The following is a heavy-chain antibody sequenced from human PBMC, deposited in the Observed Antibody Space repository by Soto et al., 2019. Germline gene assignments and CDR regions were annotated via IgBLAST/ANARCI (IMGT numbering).Heavy chain of an antibody. Sequence: QVQLVQSGAEVKKPGSSVKLSCKASGGAFTDYIFDWVRQAPGQGLEWMGGFIPMFGTPKYAQKFQHRVTISADVSTGAAYMELNRLRFDGTAVYYCAGRRDQPAVGLYFESWGEGARVTVSS. V-gene: IGHV1-69*01. CDR3: AGRRDQPAVGLYFES. CDR1: GGAFTDYI. J-gene: IGHJ4*02. CDR2: FIPMFGTP. D-gene: IGHD1-26*01.